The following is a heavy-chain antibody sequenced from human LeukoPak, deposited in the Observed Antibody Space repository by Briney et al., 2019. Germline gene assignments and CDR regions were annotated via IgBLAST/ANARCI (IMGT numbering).Heavy chain of an antibody. CDR3: ARGPQSLLLRGGGTGTTVGWFDP. CDR1: GGSFSGYY. D-gene: IGHD1-7*01. J-gene: IGHJ5*02. Sequence: PSETLSLTCAVYGGSFSGYYWSWIRQPPGKGLEWIGEINHSGSTNYNPSLKSRVTISVDTSKNQFSLKLSSVTAADTAVYYCARGPQSLLLRGGGTGTTVGWFDPWGQGTLVTVSS. V-gene: IGHV4-34*01. CDR2: INHSGST.